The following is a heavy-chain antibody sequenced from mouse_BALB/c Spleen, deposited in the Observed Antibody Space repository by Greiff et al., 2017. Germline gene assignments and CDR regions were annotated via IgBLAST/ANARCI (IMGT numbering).Heavy chain of an antibody. J-gene: IGHJ4*01. CDR3: ARWTTVANYYAMDD. CDR1: GYTFTSYT. CDR2: INPSSGYT. Sequence: VQLQQSGAELARPGASVKMSCKASGYTFTSYTMHWVKQRPGQGLEWIGYINPSSGYTNYNQKFKDKATLTADKSSSTAYMQLSSLTSEDSAVYYCARWTTVANYYAMDDWGQGTSVTVSS. V-gene: IGHV1-4*01. D-gene: IGHD1-1*01.